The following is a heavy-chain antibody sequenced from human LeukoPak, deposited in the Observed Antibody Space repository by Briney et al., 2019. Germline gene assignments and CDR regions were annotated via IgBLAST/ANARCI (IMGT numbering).Heavy chain of an antibody. CDR1: GYSVTSYW. CDR3: ARHVNWAFDL. V-gene: IGHV5-51*01. J-gene: IGHJ2*01. Sequence: GESLKISCKASGYSVTSYWIGWVRQTPGKGLEWMAIIFPGNSNTIYSPSFQGQVTISADKSISTAYLQWSSLKAADTAMFYCARHVNWAFDLWGRGTLITVSS. CDR2: IFPGNSNT.